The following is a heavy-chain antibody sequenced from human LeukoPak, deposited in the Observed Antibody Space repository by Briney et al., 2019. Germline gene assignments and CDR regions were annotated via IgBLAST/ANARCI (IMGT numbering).Heavy chain of an antibody. CDR3: ARGEYSSSFSHNYYYGMDL. CDR1: GYTFTSYG. J-gene: IGHJ6*02. CDR2: MNPNSGNT. Sequence: ASVKVSCKASGYTFTSYGINWVRQATGQGLEWMGWMNPNSGNTGYAQKFQDRVTITRNTSISTAYMELSSLRSEDTAVYYCARGEYSSSFSHNYYYGMDLWGQGTTVTVSS. D-gene: IGHD6-13*01. V-gene: IGHV1-8*03.